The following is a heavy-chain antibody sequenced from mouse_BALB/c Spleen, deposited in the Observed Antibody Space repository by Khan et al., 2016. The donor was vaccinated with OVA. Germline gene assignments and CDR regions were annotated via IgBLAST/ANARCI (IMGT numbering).Heavy chain of an antibody. V-gene: IGHV1S135*01. D-gene: IGHD2-2*01. J-gene: IGHJ3*01. CDR1: GYSFTTYY. Sequence: EVQLQESGPELMKPGASVKISCKASGYSFTTYYIHWVMQSHGTSLEWIGYIDPFSGSTTYNQKFKGKATLTVDKSSSTAYIHLSNPTSEDSAVYYCTRHGFVVWFTYWGQGTLVTVSA. CDR3: TRHGFVVWFTY. CDR2: IDPFSGST.